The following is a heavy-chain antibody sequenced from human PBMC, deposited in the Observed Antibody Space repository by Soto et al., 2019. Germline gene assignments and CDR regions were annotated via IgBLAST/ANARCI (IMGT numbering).Heavy chain of an antibody. CDR3: AKTLVGGGALDI. Sequence: EVQLVQSGAEVKKPGESLQISCKGSGYSFGNFWIAWVRQMPGKGLEWMGIVYPDDSDIRYSPSFQGQVTISADKSVSPAYLHLSTLRASDTAIYYCAKTLVGGGALDIWGQGTVVTVSS. CDR2: VYPDDSDI. D-gene: IGHD1-26*01. V-gene: IGHV5-51*01. CDR1: GYSFGNFW. J-gene: IGHJ3*02.